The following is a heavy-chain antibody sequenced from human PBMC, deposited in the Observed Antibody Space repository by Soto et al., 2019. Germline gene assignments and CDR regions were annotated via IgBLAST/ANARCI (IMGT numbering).Heavy chain of an antibody. J-gene: IGHJ4*02. CDR3: ARQWLDSYYFDY. D-gene: IGHD6-19*01. CDR2: ISSNGGST. V-gene: IGHV3-64*01. Sequence: EVQLVESGGGLVQPGGSLRLSCAASGFTFTSYAMHWVRQAPGKGLEYVSAISSNGGSTYYANSVKGRFTISRDNSKNTLYLQMGSLRADDMAVYYCARQWLDSYYFDYWGQGTLVTVSS. CDR1: GFTFTSYA.